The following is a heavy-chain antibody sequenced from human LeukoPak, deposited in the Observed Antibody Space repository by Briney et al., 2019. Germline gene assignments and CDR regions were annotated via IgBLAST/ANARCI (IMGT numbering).Heavy chain of an antibody. J-gene: IGHJ4*02. CDR1: GFTFSSYS. CDR2: ISSSSSTI. V-gene: IGHV3-48*01. CDR3: ARDFRAYSSSWNY. D-gene: IGHD6-6*01. Sequence: GGSLRLSCAASGFTFSSYSMNWVRQAPGKGLEWVSYISSSSSTIYYADSVKGRFTISRDNAKNSLYLQMNSLRAEDTAVYYCARDFRAYSSSWNYWGQGTLVTVSS.